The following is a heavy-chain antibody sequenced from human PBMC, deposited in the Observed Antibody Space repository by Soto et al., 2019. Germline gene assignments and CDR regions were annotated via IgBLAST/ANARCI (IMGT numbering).Heavy chain of an antibody. V-gene: IGHV5-51*03. Sequence: EVQLVQSGAEVKKPGESLKISCKASGYSFTNYWIGWVRQMPGKGLECMGIIYPGDSDARYSPSFQGQVTISADKSIGTAYLQWSRRKASDTAMYYCARRGTVTTDWFGPWGQGTPVTVSS. CDR3: ARRGTVTTDWFGP. CDR1: GYSFTNYW. CDR2: IYPGDSDA. D-gene: IGHD4-17*01. J-gene: IGHJ5*02.